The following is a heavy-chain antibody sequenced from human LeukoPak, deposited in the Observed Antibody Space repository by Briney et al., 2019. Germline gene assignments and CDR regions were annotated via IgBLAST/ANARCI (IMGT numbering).Heavy chain of an antibody. Sequence: SETMSLTCTVPGGSISSSPYYWGWIRQPPGKGLEWIGSVYYSGGTSYNPPLKSRVTISVDTSKNQFSLKLNSVTAADTAVYYCARPLTGYSYFDYWGQGTLVTVSS. CDR1: GGSISSSPYY. CDR2: VYYSGGT. D-gene: IGHD3-9*01. CDR3: ARPLTGYSYFDY. J-gene: IGHJ4*02. V-gene: IGHV4-39*01.